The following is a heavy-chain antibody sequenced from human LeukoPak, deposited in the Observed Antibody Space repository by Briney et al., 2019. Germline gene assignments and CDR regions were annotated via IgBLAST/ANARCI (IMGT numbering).Heavy chain of an antibody. J-gene: IGHJ4*02. CDR1: GDTFSSYA. Sequence: SVKVSCKASGDTFSSYAISWVRQAPGQGLEWMGGIIPIFGTANYAQKFQGRVTITADESTSTAYMELSSLRSEDTAVYYCARARYTFEDGYNFPPIDYWGQGTLVTVSS. CDR2: IIPIFGTA. CDR3: ARARYTFEDGYNFPPIDY. V-gene: IGHV1-69*13. D-gene: IGHD5-24*01.